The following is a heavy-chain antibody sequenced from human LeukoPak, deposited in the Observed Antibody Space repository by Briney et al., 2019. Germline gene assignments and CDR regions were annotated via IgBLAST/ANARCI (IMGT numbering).Heavy chain of an antibody. Sequence: TXXVXGGSINSYYWSWIRQPPGKGLEWIGYIYYSGSTNYNPSLKSRVTISVHTSKNQFSLKMRYVAAGDTAVYYCXXXXXXXXXXXXTELGSGYFAYWGQGTLVTVSS. V-gene: IGHV4-59*01. CDR2: IYYSGST. CDR1: GGSINSYY. CDR3: XXXXXXXXXXXXTELGSGYFAY. J-gene: IGHJ4*02. D-gene: IGHD3-10*01.